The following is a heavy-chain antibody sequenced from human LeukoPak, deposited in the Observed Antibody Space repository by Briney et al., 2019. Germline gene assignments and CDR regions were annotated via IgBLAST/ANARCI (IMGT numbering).Heavy chain of an antibody. D-gene: IGHD4-11*01. CDR3: ARANKVMTKAYYFDY. J-gene: IGHJ4*02. CDR1: GGSISSSSYY. Sequence: PSETLSLTCTVSGGSISSSSYYWGWIRQPPGKGLEWIGSIYYSGSTHYNPSLKSRVTISVDTSKNQFSLKLSSVTAADTAVYYCARANKVMTKAYYFDYWGQGTLVTVSS. V-gene: IGHV4-39*07. CDR2: IYYSGST.